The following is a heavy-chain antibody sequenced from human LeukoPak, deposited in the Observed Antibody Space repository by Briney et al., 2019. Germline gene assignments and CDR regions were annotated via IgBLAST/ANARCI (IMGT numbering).Heavy chain of an antibody. J-gene: IGHJ4*02. V-gene: IGHV3-21*01. CDR3: ARDWPYGSGSYGY. CDR1: GFTFGSYS. CDR2: ISSSSSYI. D-gene: IGHD3-10*01. Sequence: GGSLRLSCAASGFTFGSYSMNWVRQAPGKGLEWVSSISSSSSYIYYADSVKGRFTISRDNAKNSLYLQMNSLRAEDTAVYYCARDWPYGSGSYGYWGQGTLVTVSS.